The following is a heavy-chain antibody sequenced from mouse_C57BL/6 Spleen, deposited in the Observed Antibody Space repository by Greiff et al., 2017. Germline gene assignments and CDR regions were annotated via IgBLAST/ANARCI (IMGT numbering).Heavy chain of an antibody. J-gene: IGHJ4*01. V-gene: IGHV2-9-1*01. D-gene: IGHD4-1*01. CDR3: ARNSELGQGYYYAMDY. Sequence: VKVVESGPGLVAPSQSLSITCTVSGFSLTSYAISWVRQPPGKGLEWLGVIWTGGGTNYNSALKSRLSISKDNSKSQFFLKMNSLQTDDTARYYCARNSELGQGYYYAMDYWGQGTSVTVSS. CDR2: IWTGGGT. CDR1: GFSLTSYA.